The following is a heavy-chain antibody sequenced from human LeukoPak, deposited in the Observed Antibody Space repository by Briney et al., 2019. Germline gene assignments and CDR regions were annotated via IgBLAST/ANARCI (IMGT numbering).Heavy chain of an antibody. D-gene: IGHD6-19*01. J-gene: IGHJ4*02. CDR2: IYYSGST. CDR1: GGSISSYY. CDR3: ARGGGGEYSSGWYDY. Sequence: SETLSLTCTVSGGSISSYYWSWIRQPPGKGLEWIGYIYYSGSTNYNPSLKSRVTISVDTSKNQFSLKLSSVTAADTAVYYCARGGGGEYSSGWYDYWGQGTLVTVSS. V-gene: IGHV4-59*01.